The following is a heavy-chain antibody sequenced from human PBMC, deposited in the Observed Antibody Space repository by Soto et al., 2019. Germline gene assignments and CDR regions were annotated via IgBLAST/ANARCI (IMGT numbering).Heavy chain of an antibody. CDR2: INHSAST. CDR1: GGSFSGYY. Sequence: SETLSLTCAGYGGSFSGYYWSWIRQPPGKGLEWIGDINHSASTNENPSLKSRVTISVDTSKNQFSLKLSSVTAADTGVYYCARKVAYAWDYWGQGSLVTVSS. D-gene: IGHD2-8*02. V-gene: IGHV4-34*01. CDR3: ARKVAYAWDY. J-gene: IGHJ4*02.